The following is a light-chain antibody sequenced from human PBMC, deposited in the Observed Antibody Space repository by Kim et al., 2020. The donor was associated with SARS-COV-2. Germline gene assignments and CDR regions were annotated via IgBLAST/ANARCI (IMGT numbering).Light chain of an antibody. CDR3: QQYSSSFLT. Sequence: SPGDRASLSCRASETIDNNYLAWYQQKPGQAPRLLIYAVTSRATGIPDRFSGSGSGTDCTLTISRLEPEDFAVYSCQQYSSSFLTFGGGTKVDIK. J-gene: IGKJ4*01. CDR2: AVT. CDR1: ETIDNNY. V-gene: IGKV3-20*01.